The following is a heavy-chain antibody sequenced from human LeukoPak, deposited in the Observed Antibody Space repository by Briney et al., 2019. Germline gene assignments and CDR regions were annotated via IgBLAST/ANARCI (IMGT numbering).Heavy chain of an antibody. D-gene: IGHD5-24*01. V-gene: IGHV4-34*01. J-gene: IGHJ4*02. Sequence: PSETLSLTCAVYGGSFSGYYWSWIRQPPGEGLEWIGEINHNGSTNYNPSLKSRVTISVDTSKNQFSLKLSSVTAADTAVYYCASSRDGYNRFDYWGQGTLVTVSS. CDR3: ASSRDGYNRFDY. CDR1: GGSFSGYY. CDR2: INHNGST.